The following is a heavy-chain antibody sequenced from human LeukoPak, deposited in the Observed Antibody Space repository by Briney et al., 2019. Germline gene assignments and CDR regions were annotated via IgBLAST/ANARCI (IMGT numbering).Heavy chain of an antibody. CDR2: IYYSGST. D-gene: IGHD1-14*01. CDR1: GGSISSYY. J-gene: IGHJ4*02. V-gene: IGHV4-59*12. CDR3: ARDRIRGSPFDY. Sequence: SETLSLTCTVSGGSISSYYWSWIRQPPGKGLEWIGYIYYSGSTNYNPSLKSRVTISVDTSKNQFSLKLSSVTAADTAVYYCARDRIRGSPFDYWGQGTLVTVSS.